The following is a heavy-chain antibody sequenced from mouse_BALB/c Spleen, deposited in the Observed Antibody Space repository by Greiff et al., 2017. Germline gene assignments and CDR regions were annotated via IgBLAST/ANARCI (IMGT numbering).Heavy chain of an antibody. CDR1: GYAFSSYW. V-gene: IGHV1-80*01. J-gene: IGHJ2*01. CDR2: IYPGDGDT. CDR3: ARSVSYDGPFDY. D-gene: IGHD2-3*01. Sequence: QVQLQQSGAELVRPGSSVKISCKASGYAFSSYWMNWVKQRPGQGLEWIGQIYPGDGDTNYNGKFKGKATLTADKSSSTAYMQLSSLTSEDSAVYFCARSVSYDGPFDYWGQGTTLTVSS.